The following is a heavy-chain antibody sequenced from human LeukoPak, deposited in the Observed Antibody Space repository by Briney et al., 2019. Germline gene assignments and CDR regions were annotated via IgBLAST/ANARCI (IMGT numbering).Heavy chain of an antibody. J-gene: IGHJ4*02. Sequence: GGSLRLSCAASGFTFSTYELNWVRQAPGKGLEWVSYIGSSGRTIYYADSVKGRFTISRDNAKNSLYLQMNSLRAEDTAVYYCAKDSYSNYWGQGTLVTVSS. CDR2: IGSSGRTI. D-gene: IGHD4-11*01. CDR1: GFTFSTYE. V-gene: IGHV3-48*03. CDR3: AKDSYSNY.